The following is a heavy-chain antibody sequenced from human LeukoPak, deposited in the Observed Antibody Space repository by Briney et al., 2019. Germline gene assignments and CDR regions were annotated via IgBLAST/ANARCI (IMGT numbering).Heavy chain of an antibody. CDR3: ARGDSSSWKNYYYYYGMDV. Sequence: GGSLRLSCAASGFTVSSNYMSWVRQAPGKGLEWVSVIYTGGNTHYADSVKGRFTISRDNFKNTVFLQMNSLRPEDTAVYYCARGDSSSWKNYYYYYGMDVWGQGTTVTVSS. J-gene: IGHJ6*02. D-gene: IGHD6-13*01. V-gene: IGHV3-66*02. CDR2: IYTGGNT. CDR1: GFTVSSNY.